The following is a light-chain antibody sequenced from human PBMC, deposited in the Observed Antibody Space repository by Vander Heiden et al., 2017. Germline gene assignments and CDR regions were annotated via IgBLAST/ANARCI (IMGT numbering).Light chain of an antibody. CDR1: SSNIGTNY. Sequence: QSVLTQPPSASGTPGQRVTISCSGSSSNIGTNYVYWYQQLPGTAPKLLIYRNTQRPSGVPDRFSGSKSGTSASLAISGLRSEDEADYHCAAWDDSRSGHVVFGGGTKLTVL. J-gene: IGLJ2*01. V-gene: IGLV1-47*01. CDR2: RNT. CDR3: AAWDDSRSGHVV.